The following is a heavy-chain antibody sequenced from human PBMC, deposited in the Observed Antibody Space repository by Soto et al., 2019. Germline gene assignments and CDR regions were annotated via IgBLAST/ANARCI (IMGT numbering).Heavy chain of an antibody. CDR3: ARVGNYYDSSGQLRY. CDR1: GGTFSSYA. Sequence: SVKVSCKASGGTFSSYAISWVRQAPGQGLEWMGGIIPIFGTANYAQKFQGRVTITTDESTSTAYMELSSLRSEDTAVYYCARVGNYYDSSGQLRYWGQGTLVTVS. J-gene: IGHJ4*02. CDR2: IIPIFGTA. V-gene: IGHV1-69*05. D-gene: IGHD3-22*01.